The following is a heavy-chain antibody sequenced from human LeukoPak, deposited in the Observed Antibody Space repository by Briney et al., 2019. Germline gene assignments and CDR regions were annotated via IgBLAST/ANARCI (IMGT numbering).Heavy chain of an antibody. V-gene: IGHV1-69*04. D-gene: IGHD1-26*01. J-gene: IGHJ4*02. CDR2: IIPILDIA. CDR1: GGTFTSYA. Sequence: SVKVSCKTSGGTFTSYAISWVRQAPGQGLEWMERIIPILDIAHYAQRFQGRVTITADKSTSTAYMELSSLRFEDTAVYYCAKDRAAVGAPVDSWGQGTLVTVSS. CDR3: AKDRAAVGAPVDS.